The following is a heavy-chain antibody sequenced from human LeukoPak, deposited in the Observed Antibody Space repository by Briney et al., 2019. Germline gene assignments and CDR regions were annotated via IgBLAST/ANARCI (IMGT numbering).Heavy chain of an antibody. CDR3: ATSARIEVVTAPPPDY. CDR2: INTDGDST. CDR1: GLTFSSDW. J-gene: IGHJ4*02. Sequence: GGSLRLSCVGSGLTFSSDWMHWVRQAPGKGPVWVSRINTDGDSTVYADSVKGRFTISRDNSKNTLYLQMSGLRAEDTAVYYCATSARIEVVTAPPPDYWGQGTLVTVTS. V-gene: IGHV3-74*01. D-gene: IGHD2-21*02.